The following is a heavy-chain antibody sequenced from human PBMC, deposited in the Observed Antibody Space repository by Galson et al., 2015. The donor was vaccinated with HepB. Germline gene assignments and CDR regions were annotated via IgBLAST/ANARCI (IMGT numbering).Heavy chain of an antibody. CDR3: ARLHISLAGVYFDS. Sequence: SLRLSCAASGFKFSSYWMTWVRQAPEKGLEWVAAIHQDATEKFYVDSVKGRFTISRDNARNSLYLHLNSLRAEDTAVYYCARLHISLAGVYFDSWGQGTLVTVSS. J-gene: IGHJ4*02. CDR2: IHQDATEK. D-gene: IGHD6-19*01. CDR1: GFKFSSYW. V-gene: IGHV3-7*03.